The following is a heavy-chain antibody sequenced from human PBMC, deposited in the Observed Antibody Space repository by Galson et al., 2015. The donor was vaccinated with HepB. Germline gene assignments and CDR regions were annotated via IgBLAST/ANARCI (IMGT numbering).Heavy chain of an antibody. V-gene: IGHV6-1*01. CDR3: ARGPDSSTWIYYYMDV. D-gene: IGHD6-13*01. CDR1: GDSVSSNRAS. CDR2: TYFRSKWYI. J-gene: IGHJ6*03. Sequence: CAISGDSVSSNRASWNWIRQSPSSGLEWLGKTYFRSKWYIEYAGSMKGRMTINPDTSKNQFSLHLNSVTPADTAVYYCARGPDSSTWIYYYMDVWGKGTTVTV.